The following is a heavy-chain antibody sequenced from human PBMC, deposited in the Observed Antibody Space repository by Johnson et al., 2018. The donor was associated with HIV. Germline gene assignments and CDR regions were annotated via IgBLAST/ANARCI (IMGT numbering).Heavy chain of an antibody. CDR3: TRGLDYYDSTGFRSASFDI. CDR2: IYSGDST. Sequence: VQLVESGGGLVQPGGSLRLSCAASGLTVSTNDINWVRQAPGKGLEWVAIIYSGDSTYYADSLEGRFTISRDKSKNTVYLQMNSLRVEDTAVYYCTRGLDYYDSTGFRSASFDIWGQGTMVIVSS. J-gene: IGHJ3*02. V-gene: IGHV3-66*01. CDR1: GLTVSTND. D-gene: IGHD3-22*01.